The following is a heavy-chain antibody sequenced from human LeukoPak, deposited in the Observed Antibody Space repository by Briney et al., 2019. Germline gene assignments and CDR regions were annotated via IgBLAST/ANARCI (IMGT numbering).Heavy chain of an antibody. CDR2: IKEDESEK. V-gene: IGHV3-7*01. J-gene: IGHJ4*02. CDR1: GFTFSGYW. Sequence: TGGSLRPSCAASGFTFSGYWINWVRQAPGKGLEWVANIKEDESEKYYVDSVKGRFTISRDNARNSMYLQMNSLRVEDTAVYYCANGSGWISDSWGQGTLVTVSS. D-gene: IGHD6-19*01. CDR3: ANGSGWISDS.